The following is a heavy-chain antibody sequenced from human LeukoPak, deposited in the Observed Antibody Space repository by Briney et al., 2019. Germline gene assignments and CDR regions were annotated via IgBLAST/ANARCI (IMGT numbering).Heavy chain of an antibody. CDR3: ARPLRRYSSGWSGGY. CDR1: GYSFTSYW. Sequence: GESLKISCKGSGYSFTSYWIGWVRQMPGKGLGWLGIIDPGDSDTRYSPSFQGQVTISADKSISTAYLQWSSLKASDTAMYYCARPLRRYSSGWSGGYWGQGTLVTVSS. D-gene: IGHD6-19*01. V-gene: IGHV5-51*01. CDR2: IDPGDSDT. J-gene: IGHJ4*02.